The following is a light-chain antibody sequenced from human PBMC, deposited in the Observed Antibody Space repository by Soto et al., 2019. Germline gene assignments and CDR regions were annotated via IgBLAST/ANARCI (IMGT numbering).Light chain of an antibody. CDR1: QSVSSN. CDR3: QQYNNWPFT. Sequence: EIVMTQSPATLSVSPGERATLSCRASQSVSSNLAWYQQKPGQAPRLLICGAFTRATAIPARFSGSESRTEFTLSYSSLQSEDVEIYYWQQYNNWPFTIGPGTKVDIK. V-gene: IGKV3-15*01. CDR2: GAF. J-gene: IGKJ3*01.